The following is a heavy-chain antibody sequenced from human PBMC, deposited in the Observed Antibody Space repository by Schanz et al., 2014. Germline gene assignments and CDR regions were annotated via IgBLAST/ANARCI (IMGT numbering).Heavy chain of an antibody. V-gene: IGHV1-2*06. D-gene: IGHD2-15*01. Sequence: QVRLVQSGAEVKKPGASVKVSCKASGYSFTDFYINWVRQAPGQGLEWMGRIKPNSGDTSYAQKCQGRATMTTDTSINTAYMELSRLTSDDTAVYYCARVAYCSGGYCYSGDHWGQGTLVTVSS. CDR2: IKPNSGDT. CDR3: ARVAYCSGGYCYSGDH. CDR1: GYSFTDFY. J-gene: IGHJ4*02.